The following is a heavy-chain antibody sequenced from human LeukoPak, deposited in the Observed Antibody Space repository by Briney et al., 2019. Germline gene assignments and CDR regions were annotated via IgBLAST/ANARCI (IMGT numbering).Heavy chain of an antibody. V-gene: IGHV1-2*02. D-gene: IGHD6-13*01. J-gene: IGHJ4*02. CDR2: INPNSGGT. CDR3: SRVPLGYIAAAGFDY. CDR1: GYTFTGNY. Sequence: GASVKVSFKASGYTFTGNYIHWVRQAPGQGLEWMGWINPNSGGTNYAQKFQGRVTMTRDTSISTAYMELSSLSSDDTALYYCSRVPLGYIAAAGFDYWGQGTLVTVSS.